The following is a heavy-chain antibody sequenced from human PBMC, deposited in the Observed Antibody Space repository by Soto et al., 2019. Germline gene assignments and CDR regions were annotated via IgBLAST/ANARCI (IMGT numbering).Heavy chain of an antibody. CDR3: AMMGSYSSHVRVYGMDV. V-gene: IGHV1-69*13. CDR1: GGTFSSYA. J-gene: IGHJ6*02. D-gene: IGHD6-13*01. Sequence: SVKVSCKASGGTFSSYAISWVRQAPGQGLEWMGGIIPIFGTANYAQKFQGRVTITADESTSTAYMELSSLRSKDTAVYYCAMMGSYSSHVRVYGMDVWGQGTTVTVSS. CDR2: IIPIFGTA.